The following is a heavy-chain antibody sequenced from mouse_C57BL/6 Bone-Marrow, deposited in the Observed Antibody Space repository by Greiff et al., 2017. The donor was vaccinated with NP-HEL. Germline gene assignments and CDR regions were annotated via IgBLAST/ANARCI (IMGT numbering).Heavy chain of an antibody. J-gene: IGHJ1*03. D-gene: IGHD1-1*01. CDR3: TRDYNGSSHWYFDV. V-gene: IGHV5-9-1*02. CDR1: GFTFSSYA. Sequence: EVQLVESGEGLVKPGGSLKLSCAASGFTFSSYAMSWVRQTPEKRLEWVAYISSGGDYIYYADTVKGRFTISRDNARNTLYLQMSSLKSEDTAMYYCTRDYNGSSHWYFDVWGTGTTVTVSS. CDR2: ISSGGDYI.